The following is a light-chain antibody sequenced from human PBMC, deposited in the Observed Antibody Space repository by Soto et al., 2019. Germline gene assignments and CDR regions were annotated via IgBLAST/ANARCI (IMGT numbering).Light chain of an antibody. CDR3: QQYDNWPPST. CDR2: GAS. Sequence: EIVMTQSPATLSVSPGERATLSCRASQSVSSFLAWYQQKPGQSPRLLIHGASTRANGVPARFSGSGSGTEFTLTISSLQSEDFAVYYCQQYDNWPPSTFGQGTKLEIK. J-gene: IGKJ2*02. V-gene: IGKV3-15*01. CDR1: QSVSSF.